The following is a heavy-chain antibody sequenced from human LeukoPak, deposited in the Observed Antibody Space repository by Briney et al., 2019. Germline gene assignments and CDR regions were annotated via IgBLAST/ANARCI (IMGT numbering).Heavy chain of an antibody. J-gene: IGHJ5*02. CDR3: ARGGGYCSSTSCRYNWFDP. CDR2: IYSGGST. Sequence: GGSLRLSCAASGFTVSSNYMSWIRQAPGKGLEWVSVIYSGGSTYYADSVKGRSTISRDNSKNTLYLQMNSLRAEDTAVYYCARGGGYCSSTSCRYNWFDPWGQGALVTVSS. CDR1: GFTVSSNY. V-gene: IGHV3-53*01. D-gene: IGHD2-2*01.